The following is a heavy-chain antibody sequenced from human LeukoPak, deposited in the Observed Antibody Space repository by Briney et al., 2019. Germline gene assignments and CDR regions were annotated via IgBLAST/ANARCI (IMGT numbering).Heavy chain of an antibody. CDR3: AKDGYYDFWSGYSPLGY. D-gene: IGHD3-3*01. CDR1: GFTFSSYA. CDR2: ISGSGGST. J-gene: IGHJ4*02. Sequence: GGSLRLSCAASGFTFSSYAMSWVRQAPGKGLEWVSAISGSGGSTYYADSVKGRFTISRDNSKNTLYLQINSPRAEDTAVYYCAKDGYYDFWSGYSPLGYWGQGTLVTVSS. V-gene: IGHV3-23*01.